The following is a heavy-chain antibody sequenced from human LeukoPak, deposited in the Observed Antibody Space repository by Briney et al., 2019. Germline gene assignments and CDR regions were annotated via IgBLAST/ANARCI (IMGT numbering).Heavy chain of an antibody. CDR1: GFTFDDYT. V-gene: IGHV3-43*01. Sequence: PGGSLRLSCAASGFTFDDYTKHWVRQAPGKGLEWVSLISWDGGSTYYADSVKGRFTISRDNSKNSLYLQMNSLRTEDTALYYCAKAARLRNKNGATYYYYYYMDVWGKGTTVTVSS. CDR3: AKAARLRNKNGATYYYYYYMDV. D-gene: IGHD4-17*01. CDR2: ISWDGGST. J-gene: IGHJ6*03.